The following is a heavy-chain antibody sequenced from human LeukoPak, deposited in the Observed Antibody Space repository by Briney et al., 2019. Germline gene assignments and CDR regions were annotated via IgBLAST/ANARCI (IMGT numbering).Heavy chain of an antibody. CDR1: GFTFSSYS. V-gene: IGHV3-21*01. CDR3: AREEIGWLKLQSYYYGMDV. Sequence: GGSLRLSCAASGFTFSSYSMNWVRQAPGKGLEWVSSISSSSSYIYYADSVKGRFTISRDNAKNSLYLQMNSLRAEDTAVYYCAREEIGWLKLQSYYYGMDVWGQGTTVTVSS. J-gene: IGHJ6*02. D-gene: IGHD5-24*01. CDR2: ISSSSSYI.